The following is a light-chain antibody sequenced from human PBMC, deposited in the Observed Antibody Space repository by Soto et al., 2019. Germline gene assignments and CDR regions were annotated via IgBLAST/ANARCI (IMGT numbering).Light chain of an antibody. CDR2: KAS. V-gene: IGKV1-5*03. J-gene: IGKJ2*01. Sequence: DIQMTQSPSTVSASVGDRVTITCRASQTINSWLAWYQQKPGKAPKLLIYKASRLEAGVPSRFSGSGSGTEFTLTISSLQPEDFATYHCQQYNNYPYTFGQGTKLDIK. CDR1: QTINSW. CDR3: QQYNNYPYT.